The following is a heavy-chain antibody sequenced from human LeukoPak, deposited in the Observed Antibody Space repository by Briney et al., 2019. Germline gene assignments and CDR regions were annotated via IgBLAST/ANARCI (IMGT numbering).Heavy chain of an antibody. CDR1: GGTFSSYA. CDR2: IIPIFGTA. D-gene: IGHD4-17*01. V-gene: IGHV1-69*05. J-gene: IGHJ6*03. CDR3: ARDHYGDYKPYYYYMDV. Sequence: SVKVSCKASGGTFSSYAISWVRQAPGQGLEWMGGIIPIFGTANYAQKSQGRVTITTDESTSTAYMELSSLRSEDTAVYYCARDHYGDYKPYYYYMDVWGKGTTVTVSS.